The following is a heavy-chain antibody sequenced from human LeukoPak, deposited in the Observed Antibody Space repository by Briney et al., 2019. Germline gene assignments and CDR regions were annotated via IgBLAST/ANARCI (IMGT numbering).Heavy chain of an antibody. CDR3: ARSLNYYGSGSYYNVFDY. Sequence: SETLSLTCTVSGGSISSSSYYWGWIRQPPGKGLEWIGSIYYSGSTYYNPSLKSRVTISVDTSKNQFSLKLSSVTAADTAVYYCARSLNYYGSGSYYNVFDYWGQGTLVTVSS. CDR2: IYYSGST. CDR1: GGSISSSSYY. V-gene: IGHV4-39*01. D-gene: IGHD3-10*01. J-gene: IGHJ4*02.